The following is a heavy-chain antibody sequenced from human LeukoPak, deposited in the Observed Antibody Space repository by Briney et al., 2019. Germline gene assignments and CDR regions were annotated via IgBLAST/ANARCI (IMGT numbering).Heavy chain of an antibody. D-gene: IGHD4-17*01. CDR3: ARARPYGSDY. J-gene: IGHJ4*02. Sequence: GGSLRLSCAASGFIFSDYWMTWVRQAPGKGLEWVATIKKDGSEDYYVDFVRGRFTISRDNAKNSLYLQMNSLRAGDTAVYYCARARPYGSDYWGQGTLVTVSS. CDR1: GFIFSDYW. V-gene: IGHV3-7*04. CDR2: IKKDGSED.